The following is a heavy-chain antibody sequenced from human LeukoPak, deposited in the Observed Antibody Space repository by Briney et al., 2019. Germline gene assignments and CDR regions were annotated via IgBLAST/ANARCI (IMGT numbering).Heavy chain of an antibody. J-gene: IGHJ4*02. CDR2: NYYSGST. D-gene: IGHD3-22*01. Sequence: SETLSLTCTVSGGSISSSSYYWGWIRQPPGKGLEWIGSNYYSGSTYYNPSLKSRVTISVDTSKNQFSLKLSSVTAADTAVYYCARLDYYYDSSGYDYWGQGTLVTVSS. V-gene: IGHV4-39*01. CDR1: GGSISSSSYY. CDR3: ARLDYYYDSSGYDY.